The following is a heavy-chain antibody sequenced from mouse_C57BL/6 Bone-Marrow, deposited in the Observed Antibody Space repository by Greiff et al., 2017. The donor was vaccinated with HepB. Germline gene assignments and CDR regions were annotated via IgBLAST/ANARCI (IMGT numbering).Heavy chain of an antibody. V-gene: IGHV5-4*01. CDR1: GFTFSSYA. Sequence: EVQLVESGGGLVKPGGSLKLSCAASGFTFSSYAMSWVRQTPEKRLEWVATISDDGSYTYYPDNVKGRFTISRDNAKNNPYLQMSNLKSEDTAMYYCARDPYGGGGWFAYWGRGTLVTVSA. CDR3: ARDPYGGGGWFAY. D-gene: IGHD1-1*02. CDR2: ISDDGSYT. J-gene: IGHJ3*01.